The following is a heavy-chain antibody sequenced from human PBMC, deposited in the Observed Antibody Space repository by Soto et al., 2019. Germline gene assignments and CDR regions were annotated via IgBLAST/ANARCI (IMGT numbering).Heavy chain of an antibody. Sequence: ASVKVSCKASGYTFPSYGISWVRQAPGQGLEWMGWISAYNGQTNFSQNFQGRVTMTTDTPTNTIQMELRSLTSDDTAVYYCARNGRPNLYYFDYWGQGTLVTVSS. CDR2: ISAYNGQT. V-gene: IGHV1-18*01. D-gene: IGHD2-8*01. CDR1: GYTFPSYG. J-gene: IGHJ4*02. CDR3: ARNGRPNLYYFDY.